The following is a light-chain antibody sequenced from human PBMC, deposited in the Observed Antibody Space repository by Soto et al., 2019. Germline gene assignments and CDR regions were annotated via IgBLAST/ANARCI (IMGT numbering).Light chain of an antibody. CDR2: KAS. CDR3: QQYNSISLLT. Sequence: DIQMTQSPSTLSASVGDRVTITCRASQSISNWLAWYQQKPGKAPKLLIYKASSLESGVPSRFSGSGSETEFTLTISSLQPDDFATYYCQQYNSISLLTFGGGTKVEIK. V-gene: IGKV1-5*03. J-gene: IGKJ4*01. CDR1: QSISNW.